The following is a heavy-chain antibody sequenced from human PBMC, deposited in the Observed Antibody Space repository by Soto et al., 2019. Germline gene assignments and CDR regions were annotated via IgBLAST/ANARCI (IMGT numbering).Heavy chain of an antibody. Sequence: SVKVYCKASGGTFSSYAISWVRHAPGQGLEWMGGIIPIFGTANYAQKFQGRVTITADESTSTAYMELSSLRSEDTAVYYCARDRKKARPPYYYGMDVWGQGTTVTVSS. CDR2: IIPIFGTA. D-gene: IGHD6-6*01. CDR1: GGTFSSYA. J-gene: IGHJ6*02. V-gene: IGHV1-69*13. CDR3: ARDRKKARPPYYYGMDV.